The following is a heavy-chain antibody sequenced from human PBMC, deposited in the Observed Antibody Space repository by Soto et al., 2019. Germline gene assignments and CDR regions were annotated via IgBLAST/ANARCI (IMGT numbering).Heavy chain of an antibody. CDR3: GSDTSGLDY. CDR2: INPNGGNT. J-gene: IGHJ4*02. V-gene: IGHV1-46*01. CDR1: GYTFASHY. Sequence: QVQLVQSGAEVKKPGASVKVSCQASGYTFASHYIHWVRQAPGQGLEWMGVINPNGGNTRYAQRFQDRLTLTTDTPTNTVYLDLSSRSSDDTAVYYCGSDTSGLDYWGQGTLVTVSS.